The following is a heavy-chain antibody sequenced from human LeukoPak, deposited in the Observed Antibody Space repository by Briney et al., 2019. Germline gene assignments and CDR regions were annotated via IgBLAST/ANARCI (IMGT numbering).Heavy chain of an antibody. V-gene: IGHV4-59*08. J-gene: IGHJ4*02. CDR2: IYYSGST. CDR3: ALARINHASGSHPYYFDY. CDR1: GGSISSYY. D-gene: IGHD3-10*01. Sequence: SETPSLTCTVSGGSISSYYWSWIRQPPGKGLEWIGYIYYSGSTNYTPSLKSRVTISVDTSKNQFSLKLASVTAADTAVYYCALARINHASGSHPYYFDYWGQGTLVTVSS.